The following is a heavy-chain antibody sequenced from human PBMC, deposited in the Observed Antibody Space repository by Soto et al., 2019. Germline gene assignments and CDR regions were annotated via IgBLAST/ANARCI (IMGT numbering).Heavy chain of an antibody. CDR1: GGSISSGGYS. D-gene: IGHD1-26*01. CDR2: IYHSGST. Sequence: QLQLQESGSGLVKPSQTLSLTCAVSGGSISSGGYSWSWIRQPPGKGLEWIGYIYHSGSTYYNPSLKRRVTISVDRSKNQFSLKLSSVTAADTAVYYCARGVGVGATISNWFDPWGQGTLVTVSS. J-gene: IGHJ5*02. CDR3: ARGVGVGATISNWFDP. V-gene: IGHV4-30-2*01.